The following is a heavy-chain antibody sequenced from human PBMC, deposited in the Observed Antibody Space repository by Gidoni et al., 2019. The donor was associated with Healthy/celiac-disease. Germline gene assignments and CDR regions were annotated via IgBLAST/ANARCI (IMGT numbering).Heavy chain of an antibody. CDR2: IYYSGST. Sequence: VQLPESGPGLVEPLETPFPPRTVSGGSLRSYYWSWIRQPPGKGLEWIGYIYYSGSTNYNPSLKSRVTISVDTSKNQFSLKLSSVTAADTAVYYCARVRPEDYADGWFDPWGQGTLVTVSS. J-gene: IGHJ5*02. D-gene: IGHD4-17*01. CDR3: ARVRPEDYADGWFDP. V-gene: IGHV4-59*01. CDR1: GGSLRSYY.